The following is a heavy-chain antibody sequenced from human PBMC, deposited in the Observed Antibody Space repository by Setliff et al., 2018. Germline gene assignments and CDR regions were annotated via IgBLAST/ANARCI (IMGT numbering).Heavy chain of an antibody. Sequence: GGSLRLSCAASGFTFSGYSMNWVRQAPGKGLEWVSYISGRSYIYYAGEVKGRFTISRDNAKNLLYLQMNSLGVEEMAVYYCARDQCYYYVWGSYRYPCLYDYWGQGTLVTVSS. J-gene: IGHJ4*02. CDR3: ARDQCYYYVWGSYRYPCLYDY. CDR2: ISGRSYI. D-gene: IGHD3-16*02. V-gene: IGHV3-21*05. CDR1: GFTFSGYS.